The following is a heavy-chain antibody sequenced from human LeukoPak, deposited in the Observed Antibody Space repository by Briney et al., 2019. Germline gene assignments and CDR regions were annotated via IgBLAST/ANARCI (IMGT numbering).Heavy chain of an antibody. Sequence: PGRSLRLSCAASGFTFSNYGMHWVRQAPGKGLEWISILYTDHTTDYADSVRGRFTISRDTSKNTVYFQMNSLRAEDTAVYYCAGGPAGRHYWGQGTLVTVSS. CDR2: LYTDHTT. V-gene: IGHV3-NL1*01. D-gene: IGHD3-16*01. CDR3: AGGPAGRHY. CDR1: GFTFSNYG. J-gene: IGHJ4*02.